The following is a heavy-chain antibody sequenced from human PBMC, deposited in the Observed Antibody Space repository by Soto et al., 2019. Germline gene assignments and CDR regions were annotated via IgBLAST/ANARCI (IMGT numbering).Heavy chain of an antibody. Sequence: PSETLSLTCTVSGGSISSSSYYWGWIRQPPGKGLEWIGSIYYSGSTYYNPSLKSRVTISVDTSKNQFSLKLSSVTAADTAVYYCASLRYSSDFDYWGQGTLVTVSS. V-gene: IGHV4-39*01. D-gene: IGHD6-19*01. CDR2: IYYSGST. CDR3: ASLRYSSDFDY. CDR1: GGSISSSSYY. J-gene: IGHJ4*02.